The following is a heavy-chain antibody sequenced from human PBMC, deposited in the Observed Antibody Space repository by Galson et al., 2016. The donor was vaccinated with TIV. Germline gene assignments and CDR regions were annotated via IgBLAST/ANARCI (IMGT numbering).Heavy chain of an antibody. CDR3: AHIRITLIPDAFYV. Sequence: PALVKPTQTLTLTCSFSGFSLSTTGEGVGWIRQPPGGALEWLGVIYWDDDKRYGPSLNNRLTLTGDTSKDQVVLTMTNLDPVDTGTYFCAHIRITLIPDAFYVWGQGTVVTVSS. CDR1: GFSLSTTGEG. V-gene: IGHV2-5*05. D-gene: IGHD2/OR15-2a*01. CDR2: IYWDDDK. J-gene: IGHJ3*01.